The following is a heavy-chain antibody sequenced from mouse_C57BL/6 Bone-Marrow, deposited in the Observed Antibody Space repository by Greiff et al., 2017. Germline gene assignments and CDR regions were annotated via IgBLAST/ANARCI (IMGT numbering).Heavy chain of an antibody. Sequence: DVKLQESGPGLVKPSQSLSLTCSVTGYSITSGYYWNWIRQFPGNKLEWMGYISYDGSNNYNPSLKNRISITRDTSKNQFFLKLNSVTIEDTATYYCARAYYAMDYWGQGTSVTVSS. V-gene: IGHV3-6*01. CDR1: GYSITSGYY. CDR2: ISYDGSN. J-gene: IGHJ4*01. CDR3: ARAYYAMDY.